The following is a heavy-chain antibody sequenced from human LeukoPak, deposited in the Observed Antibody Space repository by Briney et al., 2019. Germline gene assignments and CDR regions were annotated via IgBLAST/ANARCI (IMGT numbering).Heavy chain of an antibody. V-gene: IGHV3-74*01. CDR1: GFTFSTYG. Sequence: PGGSLRLSCAASGFTFSTYGMHWVRQAPGKGLVWVSRINSDGSTTSYADSVKGRFTISRDNAKNTLYLQMNSLRTEDTAVYYCARGYSINWYWGQGTLVTVSS. CDR2: INSDGSTT. D-gene: IGHD6-13*01. CDR3: ARGYSINWY. J-gene: IGHJ4*02.